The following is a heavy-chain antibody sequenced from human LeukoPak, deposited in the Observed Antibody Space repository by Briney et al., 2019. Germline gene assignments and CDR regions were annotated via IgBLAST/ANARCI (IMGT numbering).Heavy chain of an antibody. J-gene: IGHJ1*01. V-gene: IGHV3-74*01. Sequence: SGGSLRLSCAASGFTFSSYWMHWVRQAPGEGLVWVSRIKGDGNTNYADSVKGRFTISRDNAKNTVSLQMNSLRAEDTGVYYCARAPSEIGGYYPEYFRHWGQGTLVTVSS. CDR1: GFTFSSYW. CDR3: ARAPSEIGGYYPEYFRH. D-gene: IGHD3-22*01. CDR2: IKGDGNT.